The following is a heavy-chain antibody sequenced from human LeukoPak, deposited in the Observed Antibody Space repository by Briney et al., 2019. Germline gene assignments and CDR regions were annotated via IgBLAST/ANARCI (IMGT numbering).Heavy chain of an antibody. J-gene: IGHJ4*02. Sequence: GASVKVSCKASGYTFSSYGVSWVRQAPGQGLKWMGWISAYNGNTNYAQKVQGRVTMTTDTSTSTAYMDLRSLRSDDTAVYYCARTIDYGDSEVLDYWGQGTLVTVSS. CDR3: ARTIDYGDSEVLDY. CDR1: GYTFSSYG. CDR2: ISAYNGNT. V-gene: IGHV1-18*01. D-gene: IGHD4-17*01.